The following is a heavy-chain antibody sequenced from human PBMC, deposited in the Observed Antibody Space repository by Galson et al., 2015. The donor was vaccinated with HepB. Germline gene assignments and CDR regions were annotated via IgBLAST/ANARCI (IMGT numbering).Heavy chain of an antibody. Sequence: SVKVSCKASGGTFSSYAISWVRQAPGQGLEWMGRIIPIFGTEKYAQKFQGRVTITADESTSTAYMELSGLRSEDTAVYYCARAINRPAYGMDVWGQGTTVTVSS. J-gene: IGHJ6*02. CDR1: GGTFSSYA. D-gene: IGHD1-14*01. CDR2: IIPIFGTE. V-gene: IGHV1-69*13. CDR3: ARAINRPAYGMDV.